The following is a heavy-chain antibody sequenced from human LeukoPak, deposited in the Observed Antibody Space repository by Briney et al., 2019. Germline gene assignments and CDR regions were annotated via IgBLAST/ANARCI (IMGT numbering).Heavy chain of an antibody. CDR1: GYSVTNYC. Sequence: GESLKICCKGSGYSVTNYCIGCGRQMPGKGLEGMGMIFPGDYDTRYSPSFQGQVTISADKSISTAYLQWSSLKASDTAMYYCARHAAVTGSFDFWGQGTLVTVSS. V-gene: IGHV5-51*01. J-gene: IGHJ4*02. CDR3: ARHAAVTGSFDF. CDR2: IFPGDYDT. D-gene: IGHD6-13*01.